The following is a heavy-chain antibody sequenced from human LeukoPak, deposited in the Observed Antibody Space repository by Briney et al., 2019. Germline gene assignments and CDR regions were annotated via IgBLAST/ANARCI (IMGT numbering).Heavy chain of an antibody. CDR2: IYYSGST. CDR3: ARWGPGYSSGWYGDY. Sequence: SETLSLTCTVSGGSISSYCWSWIRQPPGKGLEWIGYIYYSGSTNYNPSLKSRVTISVDTSKNQFSLKLSSVTAADTAVYYCARWGPGYSSGWYGDYWGQGTLVTVSS. D-gene: IGHD6-19*01. CDR1: GGSISSYC. J-gene: IGHJ4*02. V-gene: IGHV4-59*01.